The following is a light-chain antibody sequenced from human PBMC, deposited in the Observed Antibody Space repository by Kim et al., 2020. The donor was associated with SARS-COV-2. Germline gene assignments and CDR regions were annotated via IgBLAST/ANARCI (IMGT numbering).Light chain of an antibody. Sequence: QSALTQPASVAGSPGQSITVSCTGTSSDVGGYNYVSWYQQHPGKAPKLMIYDVSNRPSGVSNRFSGSKSGNTASLTISGLQAEDEADYYCSSYTSSSNWVFGGGTQLPVL. J-gene: IGLJ3*02. V-gene: IGLV2-14*03. CDR3: SSYTSSSNWV. CDR2: DVS. CDR1: SSDVGGYNY.